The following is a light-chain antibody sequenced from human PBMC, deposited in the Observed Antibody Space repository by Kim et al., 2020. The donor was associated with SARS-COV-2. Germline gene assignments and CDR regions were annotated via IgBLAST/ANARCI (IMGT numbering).Light chain of an antibody. V-gene: IGLV1-40*01. CDR2: GNS. Sequence: RVTISCTGSSSNSGAGYDVHWYQQLPGTAPKRLIYGNSNRPSGVPDRFSGSKSGTSASLAITGLQAEDEADYYCQSYDSSLSARVFGGGTQLTVL. J-gene: IGLJ3*02. CDR1: SSNSGAGYD. CDR3: QSYDSSLSARV.